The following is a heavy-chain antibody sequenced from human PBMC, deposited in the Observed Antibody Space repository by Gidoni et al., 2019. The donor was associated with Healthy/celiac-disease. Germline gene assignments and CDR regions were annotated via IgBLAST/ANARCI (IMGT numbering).Heavy chain of an antibody. Sequence: EVQLVVSGGGLVRPGRSLRLSCTASGFTCGDSAMRWFRQAPGKGLEGVGFIRSKAYGGTTEYAASVKGRFTISRDDSKSIDYLQMNSLKTEDTAVYYCTRRYNWNYSFDYWDQGTLVTVSS. V-gene: IGHV3-49*05. CDR3: TRRYNWNYSFDY. CDR2: IRSKAYGGTT. D-gene: IGHD1-7*01. J-gene: IGHJ4*02. CDR1: GFTCGDSA.